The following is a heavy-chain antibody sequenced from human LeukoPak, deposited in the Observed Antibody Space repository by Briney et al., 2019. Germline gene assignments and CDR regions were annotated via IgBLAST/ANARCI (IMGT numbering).Heavy chain of an antibody. CDR1: GFTFTDFY. J-gene: IGHJ4*02. V-gene: IGHV3-11*06. CDR3: ARKTYYYDSGSYSKSYYFDY. D-gene: IGHD3-10*01. Sequence: GGSLRLSCAASGFTFTDFYMSWIRQAPGKGLEWLSDISRSSTDTNYADSAKGRFTISRDNAKNSLFLQLNSLRAEDTAVYYCARKTYYYDSGSYSKSYYFDYWGQGTLVTVSS. CDR2: ISRSSTDT.